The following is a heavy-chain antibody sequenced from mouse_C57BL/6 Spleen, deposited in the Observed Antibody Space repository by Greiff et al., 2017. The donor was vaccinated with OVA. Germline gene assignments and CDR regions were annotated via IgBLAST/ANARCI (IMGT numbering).Heavy chain of an antibody. CDR1: GYTFTDYY. D-gene: IGHD1-1*02. CDR2: IYPGSGNT. J-gene: IGHJ4*01. Sequence: QVHVKQSGAELVRPGASVKLSCKASGYTFTDYYINWVKQRPGQGLEWIARIYPGSGNTYYNEKFKGKATLTAEKSSSTAYMQLSSLTSEDSAVYFCAGSYYYAMDYWGQGTSVTVSS. V-gene: IGHV1-76*01. CDR3: AGSYYYAMDY.